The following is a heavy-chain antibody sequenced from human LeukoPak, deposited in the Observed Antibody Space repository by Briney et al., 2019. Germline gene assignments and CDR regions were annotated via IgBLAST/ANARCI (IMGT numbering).Heavy chain of an antibody. V-gene: IGHV3-21*01. CDR3: ARDLAPYFYESRGYWFAY. J-gene: IGHJ4*02. D-gene: IGHD3-22*01. Sequence: PGGSLRLSCAASGFTFSSYAMSWVRQAPGKGLEWVSSISSSSSYIYYADSVKGRFTISRDNAKNTLYLQMNSLRAEDTAVYYFARDLAPYFYESRGYWFAYGSQGSLVTVPS. CDR1: GFTFSSYA. CDR2: ISSSSSYI.